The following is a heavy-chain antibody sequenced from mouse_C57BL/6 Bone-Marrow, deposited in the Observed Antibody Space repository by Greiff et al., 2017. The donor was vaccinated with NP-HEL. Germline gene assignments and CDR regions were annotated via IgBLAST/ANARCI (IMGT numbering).Heavy chain of an antibody. CDR3: PRYYYVPNAWFAY. J-gene: IGHJ3*01. CDR2: LNPSSGYT. CDR1: GYTFTSYW. Sequence: QVQLQQSGAELAKPGASVTLSCKASGYTFTSYWMHWVKQRPGQGLEWIGYLNPSSGYTKYNQKFKDKATLTADKSSSTAYMQLSSLTYEDSAVYYCPRYYYVPNAWFAYGRQGTLPLVSA. D-gene: IGHD1-1*01. V-gene: IGHV1-7*01.